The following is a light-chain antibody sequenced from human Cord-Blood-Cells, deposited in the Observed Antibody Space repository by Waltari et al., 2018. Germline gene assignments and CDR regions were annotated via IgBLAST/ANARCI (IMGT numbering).Light chain of an antibody. Sequence: IQMTQYPSSLSASVGDSVNITCRASQSISSYLNWSQQKPGKAPKLLIYAASSLQSGVPSRFSGSGSGTDFTLTISSLQPEDFATYYCQQSYSTPPTFGGGTKVEIK. J-gene: IGKJ4*01. CDR1: QSISSY. V-gene: IGKV1-39*01. CDR3: QQSYSTPPT. CDR2: AAS.